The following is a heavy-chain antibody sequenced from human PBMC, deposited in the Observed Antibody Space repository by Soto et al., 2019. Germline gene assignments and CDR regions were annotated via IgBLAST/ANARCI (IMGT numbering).Heavy chain of an antibody. D-gene: IGHD3-9*01. CDR3: AKDQSGYSRTPITVYNWFDP. V-gene: IGHV3-23*01. CDR2: ISGSGGST. CDR1: GFTFSSYA. J-gene: IGHJ5*02. Sequence: GGSLRLSCAASGFTFSSYAMSWVRQAPGKGLEWVSAISGSGGSTYYEDSEKDGFTITRDNSKNTLYLQMNSLRAEDTAVYYCAKDQSGYSRTPITVYNWFDPWGQGTLVTVSS.